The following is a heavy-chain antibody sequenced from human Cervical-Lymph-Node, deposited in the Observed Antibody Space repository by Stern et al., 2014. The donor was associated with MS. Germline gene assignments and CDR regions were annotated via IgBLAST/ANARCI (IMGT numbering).Heavy chain of an antibody. CDR2: IMPIFATT. V-gene: IGHV1-69*18. D-gene: IGHD1-1*01. CDR3: AKDQQLQRLSGMDV. J-gene: IGHJ6*02. CDR1: GAPFSSNT. Sequence: QMQLVQSGTEVKKPGSSVRVSCKASGAPFSSNTISWVRQAPGKGLEWMGNIMPIFATTTYAEKFQDRVTITADDSTATVYMELTSLRSEDTAVYYCAKDQQLQRLSGMDVCGQGTTVAVSS.